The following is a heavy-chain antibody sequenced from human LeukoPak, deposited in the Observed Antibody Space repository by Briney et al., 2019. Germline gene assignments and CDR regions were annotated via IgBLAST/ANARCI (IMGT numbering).Heavy chain of an antibody. J-gene: IGHJ5*02. CDR1: GGSISSSYY. V-gene: IGHV4-39*07. CDR3: ARDYIVVVPAYGGWFDP. CDR2: IYYSGST. Sequence: SETLSLTCTVSGGSISSSYYWGWIRQPPGKGLEWIRSIYYSGSTYYNPSLKSRVTISVDTSKNQFSLKLSSVTAADTAVYYCARDYIVVVPAYGGWFDPWGQGTLVTVSS. D-gene: IGHD2-2*01.